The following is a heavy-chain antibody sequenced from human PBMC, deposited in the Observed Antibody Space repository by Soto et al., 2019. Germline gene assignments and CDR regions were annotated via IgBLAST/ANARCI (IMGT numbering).Heavy chain of an antibody. D-gene: IGHD1-26*01. CDR1: GFSFSNYA. J-gene: IGHJ4*02. CDR2: IWYDGSNK. V-gene: IGHV3-33*01. CDR3: TRDPYGGSRYYFDS. Sequence: LRLSCAASGFSFSNYAMHWVRQAPGKGLEWVAVIWYDGSNKYYADSVKGRFTISKDNSQTTVYLQMNSLRAEDSAVYYCTRDPYGGSRYYFDSWGQGTLVT.